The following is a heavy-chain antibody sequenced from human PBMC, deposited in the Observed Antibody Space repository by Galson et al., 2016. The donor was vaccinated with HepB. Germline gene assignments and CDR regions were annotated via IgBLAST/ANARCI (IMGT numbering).Heavy chain of an antibody. V-gene: IGHV3-23*01. CDR1: GLTFDEYA. J-gene: IGHJ4*02. CDR3: AKTPPGSSIQYFDY. Sequence: SLRLSCAASGLTFDEYAMHWVRQAPGKGLEWVSAISGSGAGTNYADSVRGRFTISRDNSKNTLYLQMNSLTAEDTAVYYCAKTPPGSSIQYFDYWGQGTLVTVSS. D-gene: IGHD6-6*01. CDR2: ISGSGAGT.